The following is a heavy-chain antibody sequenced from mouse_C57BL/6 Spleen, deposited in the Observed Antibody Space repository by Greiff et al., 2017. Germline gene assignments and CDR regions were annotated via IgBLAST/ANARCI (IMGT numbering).Heavy chain of an antibody. CDR2: INPNNGGT. Sequence: EVQLQQSGPELVKPGASVKISCKASGYTFTDYYMNWVKQSHGKSLEWIGDINPNNGGTSYNQKFKGKAILTADKSSSTAYMELRSLTSEDSAVYYCTTPFAYWGQGTLVTVSA. CDR1: GYTFTDYY. CDR3: TTPFAY. V-gene: IGHV1-26*01. J-gene: IGHJ3*01.